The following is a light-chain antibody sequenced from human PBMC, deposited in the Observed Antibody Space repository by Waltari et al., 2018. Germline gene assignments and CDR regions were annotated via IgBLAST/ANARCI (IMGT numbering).Light chain of an antibody. CDR1: QTITRW. CDR2: DAY. Sequence: DILLTQSPSTLSASVGDRVTITCRASQTITRWLAWYQQKPGKAPNLLIFDAYSLANGVPSRFSGSGSGTEFTLSISSLQPDDFATYYCQQYNSYSPWTFGPGTKVEIK. J-gene: IGKJ1*01. V-gene: IGKV1-5*01. CDR3: QQYNSYSPWT.